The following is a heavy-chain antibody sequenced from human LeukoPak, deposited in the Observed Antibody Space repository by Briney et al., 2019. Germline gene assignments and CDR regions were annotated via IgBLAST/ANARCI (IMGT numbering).Heavy chain of an antibody. J-gene: IGHJ4*02. CDR1: GFTFSSYA. D-gene: IGHD4-17*01. CDR3: ARGFGLGPYGETGDY. CDR2: ISYDGSNK. V-gene: IGHV3-30-3*01. Sequence: PGGSLRLSCAASGFTFSSYAMHWVRQAPGKGLEWVAVISYDGSNKYYADSVKGRFTISRDNSKNTLYLQMNSLRAEDTAVYYCARGFGLGPYGETGDYWGQGTLVTVSS.